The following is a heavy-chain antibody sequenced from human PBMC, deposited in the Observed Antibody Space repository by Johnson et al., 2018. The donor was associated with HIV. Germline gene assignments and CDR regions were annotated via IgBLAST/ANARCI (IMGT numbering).Heavy chain of an antibody. CDR2: ISYDGSNK. V-gene: IGHV3-30*04. CDR3: AREVRGPRGGFDI. CDR1: GFTFSSYA. J-gene: IGHJ3*02. Sequence: QVQLVESGGGVVQPGRSLRLSCAASGFTFSSYAMHWVRQAPGKGLEWVAVISYDGSNKYYADSVKGRFTISRDNSKNTLYLQMNSLRAEDTAVYYCAREVRGPRGGFDIWGRGTMVTVSS. D-gene: IGHD3-10*01.